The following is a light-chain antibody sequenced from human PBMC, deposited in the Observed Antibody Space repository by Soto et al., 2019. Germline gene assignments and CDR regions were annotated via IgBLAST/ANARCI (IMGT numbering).Light chain of an antibody. CDR2: LGS. CDR1: GSLLQSNGYNY. CDR3: MQGTHWPIT. V-gene: IGKV2-28*01. Sequence: DIVLTQSPLSLAVAPGEAASISCRASGSLLQSNGYNYLDWYLQKSGQSPQLLIYLGSTRASGVPDRFNGSGSGTDFTLKIRRVEAEDVGVYYCMQGTHWPITFGQGTRLEIK. J-gene: IGKJ5*01.